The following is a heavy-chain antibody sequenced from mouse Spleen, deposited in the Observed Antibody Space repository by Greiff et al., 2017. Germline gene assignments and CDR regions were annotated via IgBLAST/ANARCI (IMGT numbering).Heavy chain of an antibody. Sequence: EVKVVESGGGLVKPGGSLKLSCAASGFTFSDYGMHWVRQAPEKGLEWVAYISSGSSTIYYADTVKGRFTISRDNAKNTLFLQMTSLRSEDTAMYYCARRDYDGSFPYAMDYWGQGTTLTVSS. D-gene: IGHD1-1*01. CDR3: ARRDYDGSFPYAMDY. CDR2: ISSGSSTI. J-gene: IGHJ2*01. V-gene: IGHV5-17*01. CDR1: GFTFSDYG.